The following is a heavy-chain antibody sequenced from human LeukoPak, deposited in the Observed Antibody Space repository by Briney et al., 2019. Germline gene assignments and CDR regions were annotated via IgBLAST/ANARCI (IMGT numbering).Heavy chain of an antibody. D-gene: IGHD6-19*01. CDR3: ASSAGWLNAFDI. CDR1: GFTFGSYD. CDR2: ISSSGSTI. J-gene: IGHJ3*02. Sequence: PAGSLRISCSASGFTFGSYDMNWVRQAPGNGLEWVSYISSSGSTIYYADSVKGRFTISRDNAKNSLYLQMNSLRAEDTALYYCASSAGWLNAFDIWGQGTMVTVSS. V-gene: IGHV3-48*03.